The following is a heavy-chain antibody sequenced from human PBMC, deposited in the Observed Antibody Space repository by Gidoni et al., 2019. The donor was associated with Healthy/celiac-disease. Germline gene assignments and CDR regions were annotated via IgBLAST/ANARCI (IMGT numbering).Heavy chain of an antibody. CDR3: ARGGLGASVAGFD. CDR2: ISSNSSTI. D-gene: IGHD6-19*01. V-gene: IGHV3-48*01. CDR1: GFPFSSYS. Sequence: EVQLAESGGGLVQPGGSLRLSCAASGFPFSSYSMNWVRQAAGKGLEWVSYISSNSSTIYYADSGKGRFTISRENAKNSLYLQMNSLRAEDTAVYYCARGGLGASVAGFDWGQGTLVTVSS. J-gene: IGHJ4*02.